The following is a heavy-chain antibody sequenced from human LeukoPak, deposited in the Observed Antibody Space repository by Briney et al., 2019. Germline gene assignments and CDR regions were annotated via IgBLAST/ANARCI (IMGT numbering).Heavy chain of an antibody. J-gene: IGHJ6*03. D-gene: IGHD6-25*01. Sequence: GGSLRLSCAASGFTFSSYEMNWVRQAPGKGLEWVSTISIDGGRTYYADSVKGRFTVSRDTSKNTLYLQMNSLRAEDTAVYYCARKGIGSSRYQNMDVWGKGTTVTVSS. CDR3: ARKGIGSSRYQNMDV. CDR2: ISIDGGRT. CDR1: GFTFSSYE. V-gene: IGHV3-23*01.